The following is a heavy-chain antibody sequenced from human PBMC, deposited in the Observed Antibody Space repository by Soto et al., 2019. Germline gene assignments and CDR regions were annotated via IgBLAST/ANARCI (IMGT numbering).Heavy chain of an antibody. V-gene: IGHV1-69*12. CDR3: ARQSSYYYDSSGYTYFDY. CDR2: IIPIFGTA. CDR1: GGTFSSYA. D-gene: IGHD3-22*01. J-gene: IGHJ4*02. Sequence: QVQLVQSGAEVKKPGSSVKVSCKASGGTFSSYAISWVRQAPGQGLEWMGGIIPIFGTANYAQKFQGRVTITADESTRTAYMELSSLRSEDTAVYYCARQSSYYYDSSGYTYFDYWGQGTLVTVSS.